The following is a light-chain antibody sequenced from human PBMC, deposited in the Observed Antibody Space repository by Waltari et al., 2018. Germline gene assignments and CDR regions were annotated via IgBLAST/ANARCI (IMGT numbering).Light chain of an antibody. V-gene: IGKV1-39*01. CDR1: QNISTS. J-gene: IGKJ5*01. CDR3: QQSHRTPIT. Sequence: DIQMTQSPSSLSASVGDRVSIACRSSQNISTSLNWYQQKSGNAPKLLISAASSLHSGVPSRFRGSGSGTDFTLVITRLLAEDFGTYYCQQSHRTPITFGPGTRL. CDR2: AAS.